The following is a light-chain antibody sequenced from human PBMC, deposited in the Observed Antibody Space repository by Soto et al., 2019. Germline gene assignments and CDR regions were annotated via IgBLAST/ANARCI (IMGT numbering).Light chain of an antibody. V-gene: IGKV3-15*01. Sequence: EIVMTQPPATLSVSPGERATLSCRASQSVSSNLAWYQQKPGQPPSLLIYGASARATGIPARFSGSGSGTEFTLTISNLQSEDFAVYYCQHYNNWPFTFGQGTKVDIK. J-gene: IGKJ2*01. CDR3: QHYNNWPFT. CDR1: QSVSSN. CDR2: GAS.